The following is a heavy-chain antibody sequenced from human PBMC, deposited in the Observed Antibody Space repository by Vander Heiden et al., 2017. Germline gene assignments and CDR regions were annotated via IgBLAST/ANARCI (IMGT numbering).Heavy chain of an antibody. J-gene: IGHJ4*02. CDR1: GYTFTGYY. D-gene: IGHD3-3*01. CDR3: ARSPPSFGVVGHDY. CDR2: INPNSGGT. V-gene: IGHV1-2*02. Sequence: QVQLVQSGAEVKKPGASVKVSCKASGYTFTGYYMHWVRQAPGQGLEWMGWINPNSGGTNYAQKVQGRVTMTRDTSISTAYMELRRLRSDDTAVYYCARSPPSFGVVGHDYWVQGTLITVSS.